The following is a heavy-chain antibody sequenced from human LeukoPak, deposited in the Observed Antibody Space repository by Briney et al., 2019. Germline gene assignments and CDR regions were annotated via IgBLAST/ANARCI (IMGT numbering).Heavy chain of an antibody. Sequence: PSETLSLTCTVSGGSISSYYWSWIRQPPGKGLEWIGSIYHSGSTYYNPSLKSRVTISVDTSKNQFSLKLSSVTAADTAVYYCANQYSSSWYYFDYWGQGTLVTVSS. D-gene: IGHD6-13*01. J-gene: IGHJ4*02. CDR3: ANQYSSSWYYFDY. CDR2: IYHSGST. V-gene: IGHV4-59*04. CDR1: GGSISSYY.